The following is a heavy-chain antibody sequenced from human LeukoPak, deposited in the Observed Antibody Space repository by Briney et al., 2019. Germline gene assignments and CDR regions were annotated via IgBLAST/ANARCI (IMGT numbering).Heavy chain of an antibody. D-gene: IGHD3-9*01. CDR2: IYYSWST. J-gene: IGHJ5*02. CDR1: GASIRSYY. Sequence: SETLSLTCTVSGASIRSYYWSWIRQPPGKGLEWIGNIYYSWSTNYNPSLKSRVTRSVDPSNNQFSLNVNSVTAADTAVYYCASVDILTGYSFDHWGQGTLVTVSS. V-gene: IGHV4-59*12. CDR3: ASVDILTGYSFDH.